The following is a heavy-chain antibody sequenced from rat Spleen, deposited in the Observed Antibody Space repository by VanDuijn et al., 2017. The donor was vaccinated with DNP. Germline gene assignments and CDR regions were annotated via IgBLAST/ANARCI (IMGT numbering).Heavy chain of an antibody. CDR1: GFIFSNYW. CDR2: ISPSGGST. Sequence: EVLLVESGGGPVQSGRSLKLSCVASGFIFSNYWMTWIRQAPTKGLEWVASISPSGGSTYYRDSVKGRFTISRDNAKSTLYLQMDSLRSEDTATYYCTTDLTIYYVMDAWGQGASVTVSS. CDR3: TTDLTIYYVMDA. V-gene: IGHV5-31*01. D-gene: IGHD3-7*01. J-gene: IGHJ4*01.